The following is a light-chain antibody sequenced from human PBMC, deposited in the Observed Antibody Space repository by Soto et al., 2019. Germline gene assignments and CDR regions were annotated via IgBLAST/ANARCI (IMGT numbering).Light chain of an antibody. J-gene: IGLJ3*02. Sequence: QSVLTQTPSVSGAPGQSVTMSCGGSNSNIGAGYDVHWYKQVPGTAPKLLIYGNVNRPAGVLDRFSGSKSGASASLAITELQAEDEDDYYCQSYDSSLSGWVFGGGTKVTVL. CDR3: QSYDSSLSGWV. CDR2: GNV. V-gene: IGLV1-40*01. CDR1: NSNIGAGYD.